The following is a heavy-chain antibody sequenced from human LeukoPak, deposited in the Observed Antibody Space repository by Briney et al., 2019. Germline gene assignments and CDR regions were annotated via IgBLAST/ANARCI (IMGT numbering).Heavy chain of an antibody. CDR1: GYTFTGYY. V-gene: IGHV1-2*02. Sequence: ASVKVSCKASGYTFTGYYMHWVRPAPGQGLEWMGWINPNSGGTNYAQKFQGRVTMTRDTSISTAYMELSRLRSDDTAVYYCARDSVPAHAFDIWGQGTMVTVSS. CDR2: INPNSGGT. D-gene: IGHD2-2*01. J-gene: IGHJ3*02. CDR3: ARDSVPAHAFDI.